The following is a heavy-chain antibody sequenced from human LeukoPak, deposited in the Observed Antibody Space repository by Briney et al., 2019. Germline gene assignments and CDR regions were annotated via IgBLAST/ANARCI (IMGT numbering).Heavy chain of an antibody. D-gene: IGHD5-12*01. CDR2: INPNSGGT. J-gene: IGHJ4*02. Sequence: ASVKVSCKASGYTFTGYYMHWVRQAPGQGLEWMGWINPNSGGTNYAQKFQGRGTMTRDTSISTAYMELSRLRSDDTAVYYCARLSDGYNSHCYWGQGTLVTVSS. CDR1: GYTFTGYY. CDR3: ARLSDGYNSHCY. V-gene: IGHV1-2*02.